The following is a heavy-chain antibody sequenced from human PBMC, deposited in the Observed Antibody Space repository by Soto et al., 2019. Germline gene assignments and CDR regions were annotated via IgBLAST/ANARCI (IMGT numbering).Heavy chain of an antibody. Sequence: PSQTLSLTCAISGDSVSSNSAAWSWIRQSPSRGLEWLGRTFYRSKWHYDYAVSVKSRITISPDTSKNQFSLLLSSVTTEDTAVYYCASDGGSYGNSYSMDVWGQGITVTVSS. V-gene: IGHV6-1*01. CDR3: ASDGGSYGNSYSMDV. J-gene: IGHJ6*02. D-gene: IGHD1-26*01. CDR1: GDSVSSNSAA. CDR2: TFYRSKWHY.